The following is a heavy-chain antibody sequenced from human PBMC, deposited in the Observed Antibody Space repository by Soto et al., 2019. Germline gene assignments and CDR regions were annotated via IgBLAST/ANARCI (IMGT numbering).Heavy chain of an antibody. Sequence: QVQLQESGPGLVKPSQTLSLTCSVSGDSMSSGSYYWTWIRQLPGKGLEWIGYIYNSGATYYNPSLKSRVTISVDTSKNQFSLKLSSVTAADTAVYYCARDADGGGYYYNYWGQGTMVTVSS. CDR1: GDSMSSGSYY. D-gene: IGHD3-22*01. V-gene: IGHV4-31*03. J-gene: IGHJ4*02. CDR3: ARDADGGGYYYNY. CDR2: IYNSGAT.